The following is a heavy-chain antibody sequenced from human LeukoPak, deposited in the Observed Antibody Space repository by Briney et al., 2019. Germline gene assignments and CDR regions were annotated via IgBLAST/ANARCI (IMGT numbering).Heavy chain of an antibody. CDR2: ISNSGQST. CDR1: GFTFSSYA. J-gene: IGHJ4*02. V-gene: IGHV3-23*01. Sequence: GGSLRLSCAASGFTFSSYAMTWVRQAPGKGLEWVSIISNSGQSTYFADSVKGRFTISRDNSKNTLYLQMNSLRAEDTAVYFCAKSQDGGRLFHFDYWGQGTLVTVSS. D-gene: IGHD1-26*01. CDR3: AKSQDGGRLFHFDY.